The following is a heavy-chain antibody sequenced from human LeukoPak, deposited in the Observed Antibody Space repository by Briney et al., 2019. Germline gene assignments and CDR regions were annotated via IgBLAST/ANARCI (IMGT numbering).Heavy chain of an antibody. D-gene: IGHD5-12*01. Sequence: GASGKVSFKVSGYALTVLSMHWVRQGPGKGLGWEGGFDPEDAETIYAQKFQGRVTMTEDTSTDTAYMERSSMSSEDTAVYSCATRDRGGYEVYYYYYMDVWGKGTTVTPSS. J-gene: IGHJ6*03. CDR1: GYALTVLS. V-gene: IGHV1-24*01. CDR3: ATRDRGGYEVYYYYYMDV. CDR2: FDPEDAET.